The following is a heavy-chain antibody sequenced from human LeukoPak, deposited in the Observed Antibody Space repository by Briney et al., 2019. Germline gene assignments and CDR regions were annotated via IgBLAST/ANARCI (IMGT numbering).Heavy chain of an antibody. CDR2: IYYSGST. Sequence: SETLSLTCTVSGGSISSSSYYWGWIRQPPGKGLEWIGSIYYSGSTYCNPSLKSRVTISVDTSKNQFSLKLGSVTAADTAVYYCARQWEAASDYWGQGTLVTVSS. CDR3: ARQWEAASDY. J-gene: IGHJ4*02. V-gene: IGHV4-39*01. CDR1: GGSISSSSYY. D-gene: IGHD1-26*01.